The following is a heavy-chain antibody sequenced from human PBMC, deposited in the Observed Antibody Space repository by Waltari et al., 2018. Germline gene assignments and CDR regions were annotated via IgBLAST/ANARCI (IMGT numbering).Heavy chain of an antibody. CDR1: GGSISSYY. D-gene: IGHD6-6*01. J-gene: IGHJ4*02. CDR2: IYTSGST. Sequence: QVQLQESGPGLVKPSETLSLTCTVSGGSISSYYWSWIRPPAGKGLEWIGRIYTSGSTNYNPSLKSRVTMSVDTSKNQFSLKLSSVTAADTAVYYCARDGAARPGTYFDYWGQGTLVTVSS. CDR3: ARDGAARPGTYFDY. V-gene: IGHV4-4*07.